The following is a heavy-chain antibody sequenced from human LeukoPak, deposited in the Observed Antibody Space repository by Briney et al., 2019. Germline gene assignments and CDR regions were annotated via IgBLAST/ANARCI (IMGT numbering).Heavy chain of an antibody. V-gene: IGHV3-30*18. D-gene: IGHD3-22*01. J-gene: IGHJ4*02. CDR1: GFTFSSYG. CDR3: AKDYFMWVYDSSGYYDY. Sequence: GGSLRLSCAASGFTFSSYGMHWVRQAPGKGLEWVAVISYDGSNKYYADSVKGRFTISRDNSKNTLYLQMNSLRAEDTAVYYCAKDYFMWVYDSSGYYDYWGQGTLVTVSS. CDR2: ISYDGSNK.